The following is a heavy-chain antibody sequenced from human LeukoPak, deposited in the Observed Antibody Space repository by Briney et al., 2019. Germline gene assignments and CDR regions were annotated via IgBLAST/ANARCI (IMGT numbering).Heavy chain of an antibody. CDR3: ARLSGYSSSWYYYYYGMDV. Sequence: SETLSLTCTVSGGSISSYYWSWIRQPPGKGLEWIGYIYYSGSTNYNPSLKSRVTISADTSKNQFSLKLSSVTAADTAVYYCARLSGYSSSWYYYYYGMDVWGQGTTVTVSS. CDR2: IYYSGST. J-gene: IGHJ6*02. CDR1: GGSISSYY. V-gene: IGHV4-59*08. D-gene: IGHD6-13*01.